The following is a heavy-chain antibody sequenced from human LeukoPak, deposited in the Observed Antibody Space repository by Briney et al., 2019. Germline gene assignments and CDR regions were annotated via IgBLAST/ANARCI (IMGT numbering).Heavy chain of an antibody. V-gene: IGHV4-61*09. CDR1: GGSINSGRYY. D-gene: IGHD3-10*01. J-gene: IGHJ4*02. Sequence: SQTLSLTCTVSGGSINSGRYYWGWLRQPAGRGLEWIGHISTSGRTRYSPSLKSRGTISVDTSKNQFSLKMSSVSAADTAVYYCAREITGMYYFDYWGQGTLVTVSS. CDR2: ISTSGRT. CDR3: AREITGMYYFDY.